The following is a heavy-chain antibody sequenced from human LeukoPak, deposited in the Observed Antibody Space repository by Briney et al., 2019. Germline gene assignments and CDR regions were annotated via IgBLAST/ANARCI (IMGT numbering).Heavy chain of an antibody. V-gene: IGHV3-9*01. J-gene: IGHJ4*02. CDR2: ISWNSGSI. Sequence: SGGSLRLSCAASGFTFDDYAMHWVRQAPGKGLEWVSGISWNSGSIGYADSVKGRFTISRDNSKNTLYLQMNSLRAEDTAVYYCARGLDSSGYYYALTDYWGQGTLVTVSS. CDR3: ARGLDSSGYYYALTDY. CDR1: GFTFDDYA. D-gene: IGHD3-22*01.